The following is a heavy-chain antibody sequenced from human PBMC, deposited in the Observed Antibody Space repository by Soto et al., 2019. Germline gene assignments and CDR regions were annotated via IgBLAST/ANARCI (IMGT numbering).Heavy chain of an antibody. CDR3: ARERRKRLNPTTVTTYWYFDL. V-gene: IGHV4-34*01. CDR2: INHSGST. CDR1: GGSFSGYY. Sequence: QVQLQQWGAGLLKPSETLSLTCAVYGGSFSGYYWSWIRQPPGKGLEWIGEINHSGSTNYNPSLKSRVTISVDTSKNQFSLKLSSVTAADMAVYYCARERRKRLNPTTVTTYWYFDLWGRGTLVTVSS. D-gene: IGHD4-17*01. J-gene: IGHJ2*01.